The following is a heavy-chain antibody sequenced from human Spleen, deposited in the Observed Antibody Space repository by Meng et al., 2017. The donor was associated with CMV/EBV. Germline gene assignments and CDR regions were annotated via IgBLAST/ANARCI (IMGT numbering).Heavy chain of an antibody. D-gene: IGHD3-3*01. J-gene: IGHJ6*02. CDR3: ARDRDLPFWSGYLYALDV. CDR1: GYTFTDYY. CDR2: INPNSGGT. V-gene: IGHV1-2*02. Sequence: ASVKVSCKASGYTFTDYYMHWVRQAPGQGLEWMGWINPNSGGTNYAQKFQGRVTMTRDTSINTAYMDLSRLRFDDTAVYYCARDRDLPFWSGYLYALDVWGQGTTVTVSS.